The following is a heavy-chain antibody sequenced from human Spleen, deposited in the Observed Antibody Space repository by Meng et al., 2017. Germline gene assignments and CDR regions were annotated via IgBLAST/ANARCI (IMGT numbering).Heavy chain of an antibody. CDR3: ARPLWFGTNWFDP. J-gene: IGHJ5*02. CDR2: ISPDGGAT. Sequence: QVRSVQSGAEGMKPGAPVKVSCKAYGYTFPDYWQHWVRRAPGQGLEWMGRISPDGGATTYAQRFRGRVTMTRDTSISTAYMELSRLRSDDTAVYYCARPLWFGTNWFDPWGQGTLVTVSS. V-gene: IGHV1-2*06. CDR1: GYTFPDYW. D-gene: IGHD3-10*01.